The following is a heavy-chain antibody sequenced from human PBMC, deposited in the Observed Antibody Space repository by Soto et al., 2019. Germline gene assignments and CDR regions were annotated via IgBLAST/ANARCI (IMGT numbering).Heavy chain of an antibody. CDR2: INPNGGVT. CDR3: ARESGGATATLDYYYFYMDV. CDR1: GASFNDYY. D-gene: IGHD5-12*01. Sequence: QVQLVQSGAGVRKPGASVTVPCRSSGASFNDYYINWGRQAPGQGFEWMGWINPNGGVTKYAQKFQGWVSMTRDTSIRTVYMQLSRLRSDDTAVYYCARESGGATATLDYYYFYMDVWGTGTTVTVSS. J-gene: IGHJ6*03. V-gene: IGHV1-2*04.